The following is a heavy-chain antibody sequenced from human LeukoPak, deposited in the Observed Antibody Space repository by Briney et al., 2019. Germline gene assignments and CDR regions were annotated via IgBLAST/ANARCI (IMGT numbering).Heavy chain of an antibody. V-gene: IGHV4-38-2*02. CDR2: IYYSGST. D-gene: IGHD2-15*01. CDR3: ARVISRCSGGSCYSGGYYYYYYMDV. CDR1: GYSISSGYY. J-gene: IGHJ6*03. Sequence: PSETLSPTCTVSGYSISSGYYWGWIRQPPGKGLEWIGSIYYSGSTYYNPSLKSRVTISVDTSKNQFSLKLSSVTAADTAVYYCARVISRCSGGSCYSGGYYYYYYMDVWGKGTTVTVSS.